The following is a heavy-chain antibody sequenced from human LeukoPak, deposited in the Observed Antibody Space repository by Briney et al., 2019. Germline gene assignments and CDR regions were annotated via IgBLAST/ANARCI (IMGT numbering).Heavy chain of an antibody. CDR1: GYTFTSYG. Sequence: VASVKVSCKASGYTFTSYGITWVRQAPGQGLEWMGWVSAYNGDTTYAQKLQGRVTMTTDTSTSTAYMELRSLTSDDTAVYYRTRRELLVRSWFDPWGQGTLVTASS. CDR2: VSAYNGDT. CDR3: TRRELLVRSWFDP. V-gene: IGHV1-18*01. J-gene: IGHJ5*02. D-gene: IGHD3-10*01.